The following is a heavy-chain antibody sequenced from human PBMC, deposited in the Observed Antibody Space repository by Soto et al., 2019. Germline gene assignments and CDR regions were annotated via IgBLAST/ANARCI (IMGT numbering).Heavy chain of an antibody. J-gene: IGHJ4*02. CDR3: ARSPKSSDFPYYFDF. CDR1: ARSFSGYY. Sequence: SETLSLTCSVYARSFSGYYWSWIRQSPGKGLEWIGEVIHTGRTNYNPSLKGRVTISVDTSKNQFSLNLSSVTAADTAVYYCARSPKSSDFPYYFDFRGQGSQVTVSS. V-gene: IGHV4-34*12. CDR2: VIHTGRT. D-gene: IGHD2-21*02.